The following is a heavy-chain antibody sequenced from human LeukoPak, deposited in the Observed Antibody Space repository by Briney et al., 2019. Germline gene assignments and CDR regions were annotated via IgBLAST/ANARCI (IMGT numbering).Heavy chain of an antibody. J-gene: IGHJ4*02. CDR1: GFTFSSYA. CDR3: ATNSAPGYSSIFDY. V-gene: IGHV3-23*01. Sequence: GGSLRLSCAASGFTFSSYAMSWVRQAPGKGLEWVSAISGSGGSTYYADSVKGRITISRDNSKNTLYLQMNSLRAEDTAVYYCATNSAPGYSSIFDYWGQGTLVTVSS. CDR2: ISGSGGST. D-gene: IGHD6-13*01.